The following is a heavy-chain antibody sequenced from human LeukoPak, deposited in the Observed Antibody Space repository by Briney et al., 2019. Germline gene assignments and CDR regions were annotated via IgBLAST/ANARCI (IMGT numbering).Heavy chain of an antibody. CDR1: GFTVSSNL. D-gene: IGHD3-3*02. CDR2: SYSAGAT. CDR3: ARGASRISWPGIDY. J-gene: IGHJ4*02. V-gene: IGHV3-53*01. Sequence: PGGSLRLSCAASGFTVSSNLMTWVRQSPGRGLEWLPSSYSAGATYYADSVKGRFTISRDHSNNSVSLQMTNLRVEDTAIYYCARGASRISWPGIDYWGQGTPVTVSS.